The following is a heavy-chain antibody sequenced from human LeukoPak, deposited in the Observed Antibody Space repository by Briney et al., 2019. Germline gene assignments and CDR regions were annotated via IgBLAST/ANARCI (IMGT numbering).Heavy chain of an antibody. CDR1: GYTFTSYY. CDR3: ARPIVGAMFDAFDI. D-gene: IGHD1-26*01. V-gene: IGHV1-46*01. J-gene: IGHJ3*02. Sequence: GSVRVSCKASGYTFTSYYMHWVRQAPGQGLEWMGIINPSGGSTSYAQTFQGRVTITRDTSTSTVYMELSSLRSEDTAVYYCARPIVGAMFDAFDIWGQGTMVTVSS. CDR2: INPSGGST.